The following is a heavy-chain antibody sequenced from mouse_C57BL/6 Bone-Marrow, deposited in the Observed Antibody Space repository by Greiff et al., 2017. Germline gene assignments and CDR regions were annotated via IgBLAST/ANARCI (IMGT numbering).Heavy chain of an antibody. D-gene: IGHD2-1*01. CDR1: GYTFTSYW. Sequence: EVQLQESGTVLARPGASVKMSCKTSGYTFTSYWMHWVKQRPGQGLEWIGAIYPGNSDTSYNQKFKGKAKLTAVTSASTADMELSSLTNEYSAVYYCTRPAIYYGNLAWFAYWVQGTLVTVSA. V-gene: IGHV1-5*01. J-gene: IGHJ3*01. CDR2: IYPGNSDT. CDR3: TRPAIYYGNLAWFAY.